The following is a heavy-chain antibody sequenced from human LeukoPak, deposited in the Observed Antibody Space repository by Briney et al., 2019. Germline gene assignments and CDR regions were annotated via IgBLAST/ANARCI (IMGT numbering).Heavy chain of an antibody. D-gene: IGHD3-9*01. J-gene: IGHJ4*02. Sequence: GGSLRLSRATSGFTFSRYAITSVRPAPGQRLECVSAIGGSGGSTYYADSVKARFTISRDNSKHTLYLHMNRLRAEDTAVYYCAKENLVLRYFDWLLEGRYYFDYWGQGTLVTVSS. CDR1: GFTFSRYA. CDR2: IGGSGGST. CDR3: AKENLVLRYFDWLLEGRYYFDY. V-gene: IGHV3-23*01.